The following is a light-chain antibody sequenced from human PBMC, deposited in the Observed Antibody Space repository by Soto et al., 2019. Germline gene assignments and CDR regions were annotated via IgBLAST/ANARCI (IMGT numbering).Light chain of an antibody. Sequence: EIVMTQSPATLSVSPGERATLSCRASESVSSNLAWYQQKPGQAPRLLIYGASTRATGIPARISGSGSGTEFTLTISSLQSEDFAVYYCQQYNKWRTFGKGTKVEGK. J-gene: IGKJ1*01. V-gene: IGKV3-15*01. CDR3: QQYNKWRT. CDR2: GAS. CDR1: ESVSSN.